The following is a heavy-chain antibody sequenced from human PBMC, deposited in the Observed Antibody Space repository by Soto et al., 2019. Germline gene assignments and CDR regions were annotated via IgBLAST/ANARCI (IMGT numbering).Heavy chain of an antibody. V-gene: IGHV1-58*02. D-gene: IGHD3-9*01. CDR1: GFTFTSSA. J-gene: IGHJ4*02. CDR3: AATPVLRYFDWLLYGRE. Sequence: ASVKVSCKASGFTFTSSAMQWVRQARGQRLEWIGWIVVGSGNTNYAQKFQERVTITRDMSTSTAYMELSSLRSEDTAVYYCAATPVLRYFDWLLYGREWGQGTLVTVSS. CDR2: IVVGSGNT.